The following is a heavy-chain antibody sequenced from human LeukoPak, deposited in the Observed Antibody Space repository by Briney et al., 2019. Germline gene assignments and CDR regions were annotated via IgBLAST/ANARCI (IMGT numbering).Heavy chain of an antibody. V-gene: IGHV6-1*01. CDR1: GDSVSSNGAA. Sequence: SQTLSPTCAISGDSVSSNGAAWNWIRQSPSRGLEWLGRTYYRSQQWYSDYAPSVKGRITLNPDTSKNQFSLHLNSVTPEDTAVYYCGRETDFGVVTNWGQGTLVTVSS. CDR3: GRETDFGVVTN. J-gene: IGHJ4*02. D-gene: IGHD3-3*01. CDR2: TYYRSQQWYS.